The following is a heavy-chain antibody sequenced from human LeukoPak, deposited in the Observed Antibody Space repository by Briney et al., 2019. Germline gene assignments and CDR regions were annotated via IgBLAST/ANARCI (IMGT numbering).Heavy chain of an antibody. CDR1: GGSISSGSYY. V-gene: IGHV4-61*02. CDR2: IYTSGST. J-gene: IGHJ6*03. Sequence: SQTLSLTCTVSGGSISSGSYYWSWIRQPAGKGLEWIGRIYTSGSTSYNPSLKSRVTISVDTSKTQFSLKLSSVTAADTAVYYCARGPLEWSGYYSSYYYYYMDVWGKGTTVTVSS. CDR3: ARGPLEWSGYYSSYYYYYMDV. D-gene: IGHD3-3*01.